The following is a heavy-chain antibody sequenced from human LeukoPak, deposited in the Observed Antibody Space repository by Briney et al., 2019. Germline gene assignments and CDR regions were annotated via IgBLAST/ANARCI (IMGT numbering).Heavy chain of an antibody. CDR1: GFTFTSSA. CDR3: ARDWSSRLRDYYYYGMDV. J-gene: IGHJ6*02. V-gene: IGHV1-58*02. Sequence: GTSVKVSCEASGFTFTSSAMQWVRQARGQRLEWIGWIVVGSGNTNYAQKFQERVTITRDMSTSTAYMELRSLRSDDTAVYYCARDWSSRLRDYYYYGMDVWGQGTTVTVSS. D-gene: IGHD2-2*01. CDR2: IVVGSGNT.